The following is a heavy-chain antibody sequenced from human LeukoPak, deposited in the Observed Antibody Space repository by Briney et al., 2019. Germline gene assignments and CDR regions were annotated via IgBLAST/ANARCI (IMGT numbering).Heavy chain of an antibody. CDR3: AKDLYGDYVGGGFDP. J-gene: IGHJ5*02. V-gene: IGHV3-7*03. CDR1: GFIFTNHW. Sequence: GGSLRLSCAASGFIFTNHWMSWVRQAPGKGLEWVATIREDGREKKYVDSEKGRFTISRDNSKNTLYLQMNSLRAEDTAVYYCAKDLYGDYVGGGFDPWGQGTLVTVSS. CDR2: IREDGREK. D-gene: IGHD4-17*01.